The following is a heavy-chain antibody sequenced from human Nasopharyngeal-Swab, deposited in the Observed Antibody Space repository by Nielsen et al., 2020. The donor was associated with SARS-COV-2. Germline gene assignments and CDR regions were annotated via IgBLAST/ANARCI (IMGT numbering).Heavy chain of an antibody. V-gene: IGHV3-21*01. CDR1: GFTFSSYS. Sequence: GESLKISCAASGFTFSSYSMNWVRQAPGKGLEWVSSISSSSSYIYYAGSVKGRFTISRDNAKNSLYLQMNSLRAEDTAVYYCARDWGLGYCSGGSCYSNSMQAFDIWGQGTMVTVSS. D-gene: IGHD2-15*01. CDR3: ARDWGLGYCSGGSCYSNSMQAFDI. J-gene: IGHJ3*02. CDR2: ISSSSSYI.